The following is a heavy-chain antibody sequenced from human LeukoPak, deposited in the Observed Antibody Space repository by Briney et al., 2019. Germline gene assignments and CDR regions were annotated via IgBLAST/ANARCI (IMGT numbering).Heavy chain of an antibody. CDR3: ARPNITSYYDSRGYDGFDV. CDR2: IYPDDSDT. J-gene: IGHJ3*01. Sequence: GESLKISCEGSGYTFNTYWIAWVRQMPGKGLEWMGIIYPDDSDTRYSPSFQGQVTISADKSVSRAFLQWSSLKASDTDIYYCARPNITSYYDSRGYDGFDVWGQGTMVTVSS. V-gene: IGHV5-51*01. CDR1: GYTFNTYW. D-gene: IGHD3-22*01.